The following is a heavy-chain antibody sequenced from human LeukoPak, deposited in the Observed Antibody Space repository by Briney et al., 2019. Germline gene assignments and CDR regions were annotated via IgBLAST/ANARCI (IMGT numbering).Heavy chain of an antibody. Sequence: SDTQTLTCAVSGYSFSIYYYRGSLRHPPGEGLDRIGVIYHRGNTDYNPSLQSRVTISIDTSRNEFYLKVNSVTAADTAVYYCARSVIVPAIVADYYTYMDVWGRGISVTVSS. V-gene: IGHV4-38-2*01. CDR1: GYSFSIYYY. D-gene: IGHD2-2*01. CDR3: ARSVIVPAIVADYYTYMDV. CDR2: IYHRGNT. J-gene: IGHJ6*03.